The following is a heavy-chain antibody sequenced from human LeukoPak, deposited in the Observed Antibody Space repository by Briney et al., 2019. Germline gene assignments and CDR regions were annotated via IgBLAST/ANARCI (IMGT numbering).Heavy chain of an antibody. V-gene: IGHV1-8*01. CDR2: MNPNSGNT. D-gene: IGHD6-19*01. CDR3: ARVKSRTVAGRGGGYNRFDP. J-gene: IGHJ5*02. CDR1: GYTFTSYD. Sequence: ASVKVSCKASGYTFTSYDINWVRQATGQGLEWMGWMNPNSGNTGYAQKFQGRVTMTRNTSISTAYMELSSLRSEDTAVYYCARVKSRTVAGRGGGYNRFDPWGQGTLVTVSS.